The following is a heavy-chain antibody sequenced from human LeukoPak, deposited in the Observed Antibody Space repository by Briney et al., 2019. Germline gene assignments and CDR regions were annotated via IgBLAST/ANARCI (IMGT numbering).Heavy chain of an antibody. CDR2: INHPATT. Sequence: INHPATTPYHPSLTSPVTISVDPSNNQFSLKLSSVTAADTAVYYCASLLYQNATWDDFDYWGQGTLVTVSS. D-gene: IGHD2-15*01. J-gene: IGHJ4*02. V-gene: IGHV4-34*13. CDR3: ASLLYQNATWDDFDY.